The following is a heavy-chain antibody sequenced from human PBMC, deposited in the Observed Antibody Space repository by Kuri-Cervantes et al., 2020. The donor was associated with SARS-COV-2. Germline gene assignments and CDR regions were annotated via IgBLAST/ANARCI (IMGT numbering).Heavy chain of an antibody. CDR1: GFIFSDCY. CDR2: IGTSGTTK. D-gene: IGHD4-17*01. Sequence: GGSLRLSCAASGFIFSDCYMTWIRQAPGKGLEWVSNIGTSGTTKYYADSVKGRFTISRDNAKNSLYLQVSSLRAEDTAVYYCAREALTTVIDYWGQGTLVTVSS. J-gene: IGHJ4*02. CDR3: AREALTTVIDY. V-gene: IGHV3-11*04.